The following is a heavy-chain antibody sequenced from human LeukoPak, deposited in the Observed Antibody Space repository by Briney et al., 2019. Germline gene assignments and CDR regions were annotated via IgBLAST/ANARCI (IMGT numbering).Heavy chain of an antibody. V-gene: IGHV4-59*01. J-gene: IGHJ3*02. Sequence: PSETLSLTCTVSGVSISGYYWSWIRQPPGKRLEWIGYIYHSGGTNYNPSLKSRVTISADPSTNHFSLNLTSVTAADTAVYFCARDHPVADWAPDIWGRGTMVTVSS. CDR2: IYHSGGT. CDR3: ARDHPVADWAPDI. CDR1: GVSISGYY. D-gene: IGHD3-9*01.